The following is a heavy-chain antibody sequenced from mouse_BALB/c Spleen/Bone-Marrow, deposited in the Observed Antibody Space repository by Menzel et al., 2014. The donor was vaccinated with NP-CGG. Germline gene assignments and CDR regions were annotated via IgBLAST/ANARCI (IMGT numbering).Heavy chain of an antibody. Sequence: VKLEESGPGLVAPSQSLSITCTVSGFSLSRYSVRWVRQPPGTGLEWLGMIWGGGSTDYNSALKSRLSISKDNSKSQVFLKMNSLQTDDTAMYYCARTANYPAWFAYWGQGTLVTVSA. D-gene: IGHD2-1*01. J-gene: IGHJ3*01. CDR2: IWGGGST. V-gene: IGHV2-6-4*01. CDR1: GFSLSRYS. CDR3: ARTANYPAWFAY.